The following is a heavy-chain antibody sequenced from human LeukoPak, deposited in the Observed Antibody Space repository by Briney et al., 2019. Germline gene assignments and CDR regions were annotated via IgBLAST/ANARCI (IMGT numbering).Heavy chain of an antibody. D-gene: IGHD2/OR15-2a*01. CDR2: IKQDGSEK. Sequence: GGSLRLSCAASGFTFSYYWMSWVRQAPGKGLEWVANIKQDGSEKYCVDSVKGRFTISRDNAKNSLYLQMNSLRAEDTAVYYCARGGSNKARMEVLGKGTTVTISS. J-gene: IGHJ6*04. V-gene: IGHV3-7*01. CDR1: GFTFSYYW. CDR3: ARGGSNKARMEV.